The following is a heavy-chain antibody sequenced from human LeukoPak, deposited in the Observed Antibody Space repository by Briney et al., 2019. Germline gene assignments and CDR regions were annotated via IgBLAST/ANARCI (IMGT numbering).Heavy chain of an antibody. D-gene: IGHD4-17*01. Sequence: GGSLRLSCAASGFTFSDYYMSWIRQAPGKGLEWISHISSGGSSIYYADSVKGRFTISRDNAKNSLYLQMNSLRAEDTAVYYCARDNGDSSDYWGQGTLVTVSS. J-gene: IGHJ4*02. CDR3: ARDNGDSSDY. CDR1: GFTFSDYY. V-gene: IGHV3-11*04. CDR2: ISSGGSSI.